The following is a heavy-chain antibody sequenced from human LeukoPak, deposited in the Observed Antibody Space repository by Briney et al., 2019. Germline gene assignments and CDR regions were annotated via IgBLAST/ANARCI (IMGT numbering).Heavy chain of an antibody. Sequence: PSETPSLTCTVSGGSISSYYWSWIRQPPGKGLEWIGYIYYSGSTNYNPSLKSRVTISVDTSKNQFSLKLSSVTAADTAVYYCARVGWGYSYGLGYYYYMDVWGKGTTVTVSS. J-gene: IGHJ6*03. D-gene: IGHD5-18*01. V-gene: IGHV4-59*01. CDR3: ARVGWGYSYGLGYYYYMDV. CDR2: IYYSGST. CDR1: GGSISSYY.